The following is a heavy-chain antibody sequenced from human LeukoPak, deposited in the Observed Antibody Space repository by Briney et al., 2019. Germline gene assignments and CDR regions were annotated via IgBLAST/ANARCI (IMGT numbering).Heavy chain of an antibody. Sequence: SETLSLTCAVSGYSISSGYYWGWIRQPPGKGLEWMGSIHHSGSTFYNPSLKSRGPISVATSQTQFSLRLSSVTAADTAVYYCARHEAEMATILGGYWGQGTLVTVSS. J-gene: IGHJ4*02. CDR3: ARHEAEMATILGGY. CDR1: GYSISSGYY. D-gene: IGHD5-24*01. V-gene: IGHV4-38-2*01. CDR2: IHHSGST.